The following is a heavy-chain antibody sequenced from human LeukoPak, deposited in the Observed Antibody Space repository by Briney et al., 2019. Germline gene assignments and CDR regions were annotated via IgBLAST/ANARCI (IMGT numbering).Heavy chain of an antibody. CDR3: AREFYSSGWGTYYFDY. Sequence: PSQTLSLTCTVSGGSISSGSYYWSWIRQPAGKGLEWIGRIYTSGSSNYNPSLKSRVTISVDTSKNQFSLKLSSVTAADTAVYYCAREFYSSGWGTYYFDYWGQGTLVTVSS. D-gene: IGHD6-19*01. CDR1: GGSISSGSYY. V-gene: IGHV4-61*02. CDR2: IYTSGSS. J-gene: IGHJ4*02.